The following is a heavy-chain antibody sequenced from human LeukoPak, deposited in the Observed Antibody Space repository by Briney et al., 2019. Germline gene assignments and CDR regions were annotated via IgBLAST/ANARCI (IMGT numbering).Heavy chain of an antibody. J-gene: IGHJ4*02. V-gene: IGHV3-23*01. CDR3: AKGAYDYVEMGYFDN. CDR2: IIGSSGAT. D-gene: IGHD5-12*01. CDR1: GFSFNNYA. Sequence: GGSLRLSCAHSGFSFNNYAMSWVRQTPGKGLEWVSLIIGSSGATFYADSVKGRFTISRDNSKNTLYLQMNSLRAEDTAVYFCAKGAYDYVEMGYFDNWGQGTLVTVSS.